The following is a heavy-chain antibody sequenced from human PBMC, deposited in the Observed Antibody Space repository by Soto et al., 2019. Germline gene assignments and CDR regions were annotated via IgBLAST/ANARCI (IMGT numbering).Heavy chain of an antibody. CDR2: MSYEGSST. CDR3: ARGGVAAAGTRRYYFDY. Sequence: QVQLVESGGGVVQPGRSLRLSCAASGFTFSNYAMHWVRQTPGKGLEWVAVMSYEGSSTYYADSVKGRFTISRDNSKNTLYLQMNSLRAEDSAVFYCARGGVAAAGTRRYYFDYWGQGTLVTVSS. J-gene: IGHJ4*02. CDR1: GFTFSNYA. V-gene: IGHV3-30-3*01. D-gene: IGHD6-13*01.